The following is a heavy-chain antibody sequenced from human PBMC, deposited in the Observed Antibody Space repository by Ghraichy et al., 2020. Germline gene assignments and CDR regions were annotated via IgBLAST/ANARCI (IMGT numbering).Heavy chain of an antibody. J-gene: IGHJ1*01. D-gene: IGHD1-26*01. CDR3: ARDGRVGATPEYFQH. CDR1: GYTFTSYG. Sequence: ASVKVSCKASGYTFTSYGISWVRQAPGQGLEWMGWISAYNGNTNYAQKLQGRVTMTTDTSTSTAYMELRSLRSDDTAVYYCARDGRVGATPEYFQHWGQGTLVTVSS. V-gene: IGHV1-18*01. CDR2: ISAYNGNT.